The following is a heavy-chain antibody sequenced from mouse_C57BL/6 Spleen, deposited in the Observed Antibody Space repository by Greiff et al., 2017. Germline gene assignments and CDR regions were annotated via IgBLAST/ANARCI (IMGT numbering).Heavy chain of an antibody. D-gene: IGHD2-4*01. V-gene: IGHV8-12*01. CDR1: GFSLSTSGMG. Sequence: VKLMESGPGILQSSQTLSLTCSFSGFSLSTSGMGVSWIRQPSGKGLEWLAHIYWDDDKRYNPSLKSRLTISKDTSRNQVFLKITSVDTADTATYYCARIYYDYDGDPMDYWGQGTSVTVSS. CDR3: ARIYYDYDGDPMDY. J-gene: IGHJ4*01. CDR2: IYWDDDK.